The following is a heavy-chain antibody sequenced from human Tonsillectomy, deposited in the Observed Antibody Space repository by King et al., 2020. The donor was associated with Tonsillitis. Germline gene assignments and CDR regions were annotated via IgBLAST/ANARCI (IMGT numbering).Heavy chain of an antibody. J-gene: IGHJ3*02. CDR1: GFTFSDYY. CDR3: ARDASPYGDYALGAFDI. CDR2: ISSSGSSI. D-gene: IGHD4-17*01. V-gene: IGHV3-11*01. Sequence: VQLVESGGGLGKPGGSLRLSCVASGFTFSDYYMSWIRRAPGKGLEWVSYISSSGSSIYYADSVNGRLTISRDNAKNSLYLQMNSLRAEDTAVYYCARDASPYGDYALGAFDIWGQGTMVTVSS.